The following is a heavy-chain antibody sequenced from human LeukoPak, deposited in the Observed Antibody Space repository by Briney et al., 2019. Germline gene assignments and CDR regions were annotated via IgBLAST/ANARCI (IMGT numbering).Heavy chain of an antibody. CDR2: IIPIFGTA. Sequence: GASVKVSCKASGGTFSSYAISWVRQAPGQGLEWMGGIIPIFGTANYAQKFQGRVTITADESTSTAYMELSSLRSEDTAVYYCARVVLKCSSTNCYYYYGMDVWGQGTTVTVSS. CDR3: ARVVLKCSSTNCYYYYGMDV. D-gene: IGHD2-2*01. V-gene: IGHV1-69*01. CDR1: GGTFSSYA. J-gene: IGHJ6*02.